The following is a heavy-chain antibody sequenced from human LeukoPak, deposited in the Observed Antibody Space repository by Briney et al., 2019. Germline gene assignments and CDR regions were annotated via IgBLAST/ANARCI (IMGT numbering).Heavy chain of an antibody. CDR3: ATVKAALAARFDY. Sequence: PSETLSLTCAVYGGSFSGYYWSWIRQPPGKGLEWIGEINHSGSTNYNPSLKSRVTISVDTSKNQFSLKLSSVTAADTAVYYCATVKAALAARFDYWGQGTLVTVSS. CDR1: GGSFSGYY. D-gene: IGHD6-6*01. V-gene: IGHV4-34*01. CDR2: INHSGST. J-gene: IGHJ4*02.